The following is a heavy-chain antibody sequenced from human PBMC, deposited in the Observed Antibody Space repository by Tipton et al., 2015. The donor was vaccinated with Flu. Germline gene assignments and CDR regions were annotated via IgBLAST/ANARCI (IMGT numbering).Heavy chain of an antibody. V-gene: IGHV3-11*01. CDR1: GFTFSDYY. CDR2: ISSSGSTI. D-gene: IGHD2-2*01. J-gene: IGHJ5*02. CDR3: ARDRTFDCSSTSCPMAGWWFDP. Sequence: SLRLSCAASGFTFSDYYMSWIRQAPGKGLEWVSYISSSGSTIYYADSVKGRFTISRDNAKNSLYLQMNSLRAEDTAVYYCARDRTFDCSSTSCPMAGWWFDPWGQGTLVTVSS.